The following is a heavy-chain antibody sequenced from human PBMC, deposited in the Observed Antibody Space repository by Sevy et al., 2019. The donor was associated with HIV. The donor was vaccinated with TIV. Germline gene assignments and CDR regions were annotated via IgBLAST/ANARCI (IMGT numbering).Heavy chain of an antibody. Sequence: GSLRLSCAASGFTFSTYAMTWVRQAPGKGLEWVSVISFSGGSTYYADSVKGRFTISRDNSKNTLYLQMISLRAEDTAAYYCAKDRVSGTYYTGDFDYWGQGILVTVSS. CDR3: AKDRVSGTYYTGDFDY. V-gene: IGHV3-23*01. D-gene: IGHD3-10*01. CDR1: GFTFSTYA. J-gene: IGHJ4*02. CDR2: ISFSGGST.